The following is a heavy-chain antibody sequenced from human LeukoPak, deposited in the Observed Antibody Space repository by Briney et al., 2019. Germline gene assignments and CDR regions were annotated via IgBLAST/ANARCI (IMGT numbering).Heavy chain of an antibody. V-gene: IGHV4-4*07. J-gene: IGHJ6*03. CDR1: GGSISSYY. CDR2: IYTSGST. Sequence: SETLSLTCIVSGGSISSYYWSWIRQPAGKGLEWIGRIYTSGSTNYNPSLKSRVTMSVDTSKNQFSLKLSSVTAADTAVYYCAREVYDFWSGYSPIYYYYMDVWGKGATVTVSS. D-gene: IGHD3-3*01. CDR3: AREVYDFWSGYSPIYYYYMDV.